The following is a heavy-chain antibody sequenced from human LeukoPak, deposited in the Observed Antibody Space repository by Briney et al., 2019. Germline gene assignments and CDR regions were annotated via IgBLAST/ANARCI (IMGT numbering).Heavy chain of an antibody. Sequence: SETLSLTCTVSGGSISSGGYYWSWIRQPPGKGLEWIGYIYHSGSTYYNPSLKSRVTISVDRSKNQFSLKLSSVTAADTAVYYCASGLERRRSWFDPWGQGTLVTVSS. CDR3: ASGLERRRSWFDP. V-gene: IGHV4-30-2*01. CDR1: GGSISSGGYY. CDR2: IYHSGST. D-gene: IGHD1-1*01. J-gene: IGHJ5*02.